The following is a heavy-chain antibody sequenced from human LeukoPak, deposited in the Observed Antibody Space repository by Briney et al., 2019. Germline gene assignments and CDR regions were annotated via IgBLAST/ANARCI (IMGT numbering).Heavy chain of an antibody. CDR3: ARFATYGSGTYAFDY. CDR2: ISSSGSTI. CDR1: GFTFSDYY. J-gene: IGHJ4*02. V-gene: IGHV3-11*04. Sequence: GGSLRLSCAASGFTFSDYYMSWIRQAPGKGLEWVSYISSSGSTIYYADSVKGRFTISRDNAKNSLYLQMNSLRAEDTAVYYCARFATYGSGTYAFDYWGQGTLVTVSS. D-gene: IGHD3-10*01.